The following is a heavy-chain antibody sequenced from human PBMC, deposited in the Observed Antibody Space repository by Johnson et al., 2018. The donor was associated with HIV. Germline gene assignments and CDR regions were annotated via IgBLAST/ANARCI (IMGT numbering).Heavy chain of an antibody. Sequence: VQLVESGGGVVQPGRSLRLSCAASGFTFDDYAMHWVRQAPGKGLEWVSAISGSGGSTYYADSVKGRFTISRDNSKNSLYLHMNSLRAEDTALYYCARRPGNCNPAAFDIWGQGTMVTVSS. CDR2: ISGSGGST. CDR3: ARRPGNCNPAAFDI. J-gene: IGHJ3*02. V-gene: IGHV3-23*04. D-gene: IGHD1-1*01. CDR1: GFTFDDYA.